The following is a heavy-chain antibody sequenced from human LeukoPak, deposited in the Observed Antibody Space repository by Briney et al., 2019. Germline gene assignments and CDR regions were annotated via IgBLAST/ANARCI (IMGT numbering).Heavy chain of an antibody. V-gene: IGHV5-51*01. CDR1: GYSFTSYW. CDR2: IYPGDSDT. J-gene: IGHJ6*03. Sequence: GESLKISCQGSGYSFTSYWIGWVRQMPGKGLEWMGIIYPGDSDTRYSPSFQGQVTISADKSISTAYLQWSSLKASDTAMYYCARGPMMHQGRYYYYYMDVWGKGTTVTVSS. CDR3: ARGPMMHQGRYYYYYMDV. D-gene: IGHD3-16*01.